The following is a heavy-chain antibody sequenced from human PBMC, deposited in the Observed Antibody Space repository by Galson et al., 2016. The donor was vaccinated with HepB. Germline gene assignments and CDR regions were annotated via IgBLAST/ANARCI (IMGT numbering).Heavy chain of an antibody. CDR1: GFAFEIYD. CDR3: ARALPPLRRQPFDY. J-gene: IGHJ4*02. CDR2: ISGGSTHI. V-gene: IGHV3-21*06. D-gene: IGHD5-18*01. Sequence: SLRLSCAASGFAFEIYDMNWVRQAPGKGLEWVSSISGGSTHIYYADSLRGRFTISRDNAKNSLYLQANSLRAEDTGVYYCARALPPLRRQPFDYWGQGTLVTVSS.